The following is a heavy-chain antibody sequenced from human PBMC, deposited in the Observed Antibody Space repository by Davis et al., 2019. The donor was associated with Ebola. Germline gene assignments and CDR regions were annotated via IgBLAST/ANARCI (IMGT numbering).Heavy chain of an antibody. J-gene: IGHJ4*02. CDR1: GYTFTSYG. Sequence: ASVTVSCKASGYTFTSYGISWVRPAPGQGLEWMGWISAYNGNTNYAQKLQGRVTMTPDTSTSTAYLELRSLRSDDTAVYYCARESWGLWYLGYWGQGTLVTVSS. D-gene: IGHD2-21*01. CDR2: ISAYNGNT. V-gene: IGHV1-18*01. CDR3: ARESWGLWYLGY.